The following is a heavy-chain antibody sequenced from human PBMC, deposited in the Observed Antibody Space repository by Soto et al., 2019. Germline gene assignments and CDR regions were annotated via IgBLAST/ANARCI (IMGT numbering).Heavy chain of an antibody. V-gene: IGHV3-48*02. D-gene: IGHD2-2*01. CDR1: GFTFSSYS. CDR2: ISSSSSTI. J-gene: IGHJ6*02. CDR3: ARVKGPAAILGLYYYGMDV. Sequence: GGSLRLSCAASGFTFSSYSMNWVRQAPGKGLEWVSYISSSSSTIYYADSVKGRFTISRDNAKNSLYLQMNSLRDEDTAVYYCARVKGPAAILGLYYYGMDVWGQGTTVTVSS.